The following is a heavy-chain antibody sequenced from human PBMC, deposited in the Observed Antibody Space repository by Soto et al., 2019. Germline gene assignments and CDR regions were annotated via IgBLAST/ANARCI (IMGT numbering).Heavy chain of an antibody. V-gene: IGHV1-58*01. J-gene: IGHJ4*02. D-gene: IGHD5-12*01. CDR2: IVVGSGNT. CDR3: AAGEYLRRDGYNSDY. Sequence: QMQLVQSGPEVKKPGTSVKISCKASGFTFTSSAVQWVRQARGQRLEWIGWIVVGSGNTNYAQKFQERVTITRDMSTSTAYMELSSLRSEDTAVYYCAAGEYLRRDGYNSDYWGQGTLVTVSS. CDR1: GFTFTSSA.